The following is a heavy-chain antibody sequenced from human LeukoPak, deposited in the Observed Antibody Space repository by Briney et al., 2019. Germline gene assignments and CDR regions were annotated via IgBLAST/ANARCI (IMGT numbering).Heavy chain of an antibody. V-gene: IGHV3-23*01. Sequence: GGSLRLSCAASGFTFSSYGMSWVRQAPGKGLEWVSAISGSGGSTYYADSVKGRFTISRDNSKNTLYLQMNSLRAEDTAVYYCAKDPDSSGWYCPGYWGQGTLVTVSS. CDR2: ISGSGGST. CDR3: AKDPDSSGWYCPGY. CDR1: GFTFSSYG. D-gene: IGHD6-19*01. J-gene: IGHJ4*02.